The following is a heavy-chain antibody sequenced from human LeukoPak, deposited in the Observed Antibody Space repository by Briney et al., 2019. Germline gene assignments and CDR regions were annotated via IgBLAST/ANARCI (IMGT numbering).Heavy chain of an antibody. CDR3: ARAEDSDC. V-gene: IGHV3-30*04. CDR2: ISYDGSNK. Sequence: GRSLRLSCAASGFTFSSYAMHWVRQAPGKGLEWVAVISYDGSNKYYADSVKGRFTISRDNSKNTLYLQMNSLRAEDTAVYYCARAEDSDCWGQGTLVTVSS. J-gene: IGHJ4*02. CDR1: GFTFSSYA.